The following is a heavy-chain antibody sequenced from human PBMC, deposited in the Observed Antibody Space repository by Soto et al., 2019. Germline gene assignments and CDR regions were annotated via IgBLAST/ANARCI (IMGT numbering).Heavy chain of an antibody. J-gene: IGHJ6*02. CDR3: ARDQTVPAAMQYYYYYYGMDV. CDR2: IYYSGST. Sequence: QVQLQESGPGLVKPSETLSLTCTVSGGSISSYYWSWIRQPPGKGLEWIGYIYYSGSTYYNPSLKSRVTISVDTSKNQFSLKLSSVTAADTAVYYCARDQTVPAAMQYYYYYYGMDVWGQWTTVTVSS. CDR1: GGSISSYY. V-gene: IGHV4-59*01. D-gene: IGHD2-2*01.